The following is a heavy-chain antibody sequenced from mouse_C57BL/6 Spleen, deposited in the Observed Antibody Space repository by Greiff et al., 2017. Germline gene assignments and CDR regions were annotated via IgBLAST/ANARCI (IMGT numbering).Heavy chain of an antibody. CDR3: AREWLGAMDY. CDR1: GYTFTSYW. D-gene: IGHD2-2*01. V-gene: IGHV1-61*01. CDR2: IYPSDSET. Sequence: VQLQQSGAELVRPGSSVKLSCKASGYTFTSYWMDWVKQRPGQGLEWIGNIYPSDSETHYNQKFKDKATLTVDKSSSTAYMQLSSLTSEDSAVYYCAREWLGAMDYWGQGTSVTVSS. J-gene: IGHJ4*01.